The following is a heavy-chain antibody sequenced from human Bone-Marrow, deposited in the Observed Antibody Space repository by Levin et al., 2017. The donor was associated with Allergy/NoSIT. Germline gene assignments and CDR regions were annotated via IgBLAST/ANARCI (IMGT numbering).Heavy chain of an antibody. Sequence: GGSLRLSCVASGFTFSSYSMNWVRQAPGKGLEWVSSIGTSSNYIYYADSVKGRFTISRDNAKKSLFLHMNGLRADDTAVYYCARLLSSTSIFWGQGTLVTVSS. D-gene: IGHD6-13*01. CDR1: GFTFSSYS. J-gene: IGHJ4*02. V-gene: IGHV3-21*01. CDR3: ARLLSSTSIF. CDR2: IGTSSNYI.